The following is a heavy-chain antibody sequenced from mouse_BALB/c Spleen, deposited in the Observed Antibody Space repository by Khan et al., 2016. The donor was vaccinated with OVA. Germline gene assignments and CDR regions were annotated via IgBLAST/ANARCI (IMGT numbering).Heavy chain of an antibody. V-gene: IGHV3-2*02. D-gene: IGHD2-14*01. Sequence: EVQLQESGPGLVKPSQSLSLTCTVTGYSITSDYAWNWIRQFPRNKLEWMGYISYSGSTSYNPTLKSRISNNRDTSKNQFFLQLNSVTTEDTATYFCARSGYEAWFAYWGQGTLVTVSA. CDR3: ARSGYEAWFAY. J-gene: IGHJ3*01. CDR1: GYSITSDYA. CDR2: ISYSGST.